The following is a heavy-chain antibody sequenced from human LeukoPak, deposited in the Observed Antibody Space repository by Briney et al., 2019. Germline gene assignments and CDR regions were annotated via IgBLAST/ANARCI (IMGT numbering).Heavy chain of an antibody. V-gene: IGHV3-23*01. D-gene: IGHD3-22*01. Sequence: GGSLRLSCAASGFTFGSSAMSWVRQAPGKGLKWVSSISSSGDTTNYADSVKGRFTISRDTYKNALYLQMTSLRAEDTALYYCAKGLSSAYSDWGQGTLVAVSS. CDR1: GFTFGSSA. J-gene: IGHJ4*02. CDR2: ISSSGDTT. CDR3: AKGLSSAYSD.